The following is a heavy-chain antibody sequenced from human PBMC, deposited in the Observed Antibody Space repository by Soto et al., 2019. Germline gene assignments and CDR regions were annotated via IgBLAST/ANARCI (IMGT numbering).Heavy chain of an antibody. Sequence: SETLSLTCAVYGGSFRGYYWSWIRQPPGKGLEWIGEINHSGSTNYNPSLKSRVTISVDTSKNQFSLKLSSVTAADTAVYYCARGIWFGEARYFDYWGQGTLVTVSS. V-gene: IGHV4-34*01. CDR3: ARGIWFGEARYFDY. CDR2: INHSGST. CDR1: GGSFRGYY. J-gene: IGHJ4*02. D-gene: IGHD3-10*01.